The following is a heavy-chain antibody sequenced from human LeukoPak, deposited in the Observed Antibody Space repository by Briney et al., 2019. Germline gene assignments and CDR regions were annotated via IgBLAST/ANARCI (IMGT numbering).Heavy chain of an antibody. CDR1: GYTFTRYY. J-gene: IGHJ4*02. D-gene: IGHD2-2*01. CDR2: INPNSGGT. Sequence: GASVKVSCKASGYTFTRYYIHWVRQAPGQGLDWMGWINPNSGGTNYAQKFQGRVTMTRDTSISTAYMELSRLRSDDTAVYYCAIPRAPQLLSSPVDYWGQGTLVTVSS. CDR3: AIPRAPQLLSSPVDY. V-gene: IGHV1-2*02.